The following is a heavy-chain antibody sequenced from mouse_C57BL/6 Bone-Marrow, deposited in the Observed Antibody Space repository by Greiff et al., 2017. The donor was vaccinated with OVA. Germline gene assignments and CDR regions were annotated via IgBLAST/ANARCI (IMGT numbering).Heavy chain of an antibody. CDR2: IDPSDSYT. CDR1: GYTFTSYW. D-gene: IGHD2-2*01. Sequence: VQLQQPGAELVMPGASVKLSCKASGYTFTSYWMHWVKRRPGQGLEWIGEIDPSDSYTNYNQKFKGKSTLTVDKSSSTAYMQLSSLTSEDSAVYYCARGGYDGDYYAMDYWGQGTSVTVSS. CDR3: ARGGYDGDYYAMDY. J-gene: IGHJ4*01. V-gene: IGHV1-69*01.